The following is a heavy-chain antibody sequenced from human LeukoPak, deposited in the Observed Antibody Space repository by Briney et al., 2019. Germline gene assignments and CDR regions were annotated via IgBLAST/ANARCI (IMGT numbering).Heavy chain of an antibody. CDR2: IRGSGGIT. J-gene: IGHJ4*02. Sequence: PGGSLRLSCAASGFTFSGYAMSWVRQAPGKGLEWVSVIRGSGGITYYADSVKGRFTISRDNSKNTLYLQMNSLRAEDTAVYYCAKDGNYYDSSGYSDWGQGTLVTVSS. D-gene: IGHD3-22*01. CDR3: AKDGNYYDSSGYSD. V-gene: IGHV3-23*01. CDR1: GFTFSGYA.